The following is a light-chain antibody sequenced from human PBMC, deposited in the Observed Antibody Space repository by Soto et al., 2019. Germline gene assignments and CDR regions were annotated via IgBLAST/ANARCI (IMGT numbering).Light chain of an antibody. CDR3: GTWDSSLSAAV. V-gene: IGLV1-51*01. Sequence: QSVLTQPPSASGAPGQKVTISCSGSSSNIGNNNVYWYQQLPGTAPKLLIYDNSKRPSGIPDRFSGSKSGTSATLAISGLQTGDEADYYCGTWDSSLSAAVFGGGTKLTVL. J-gene: IGLJ2*01. CDR2: DNS. CDR1: SSNIGNNN.